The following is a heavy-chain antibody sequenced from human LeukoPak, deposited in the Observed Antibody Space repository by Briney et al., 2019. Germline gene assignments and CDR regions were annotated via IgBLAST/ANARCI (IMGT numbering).Heavy chain of an antibody. CDR1: GFTFSSYG. D-gene: IGHD3-10*01. Sequence: GGSLRLSCAASGFTFSSYGMHWVRQAPGKVLEWVAFIRYDGSNKYYADSVKGRFTISRDNSKNTLYLQMNSLRAEDTAVYYCAKDKGWFGELSLFDYWGQGTLVTVSS. V-gene: IGHV3-30*02. CDR3: AKDKGWFGELSLFDY. CDR2: IRYDGSNK. J-gene: IGHJ4*02.